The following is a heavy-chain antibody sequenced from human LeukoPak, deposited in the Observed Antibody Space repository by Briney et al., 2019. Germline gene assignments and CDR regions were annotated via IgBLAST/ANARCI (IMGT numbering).Heavy chain of an antibody. Sequence: ASVKVSCKASGYTFTSYGISWVRQAPGQGLEWMGWVSAYNGNTNYAQKLQGRVTMTTDTSTSTAYMELRSLRSDDTAVYYCARDDFWSGYHLLDHWGQGTLVTVSS. CDR3: ARDDFWSGYHLLDH. V-gene: IGHV1-18*01. CDR2: VSAYNGNT. J-gene: IGHJ4*02. D-gene: IGHD3-3*01. CDR1: GYTFTSYG.